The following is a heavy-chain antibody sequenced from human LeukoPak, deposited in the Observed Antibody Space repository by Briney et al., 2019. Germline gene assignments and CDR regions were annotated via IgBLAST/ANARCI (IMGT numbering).Heavy chain of an antibody. J-gene: IGHJ4*02. CDR2: INPEKRDT. CDR3: AKKVRGPSHPLDF. V-gene: IGHV1-2*02. CDR1: GYTLTGYA. D-gene: IGHD5-12*01. Sequence: ASVKVSCKASGYTLTGYAIHWVRQAPGRGLEWMGWINPEKRDTGYAHNCQGRVTMTRDTSISTAYMELSSLRSDDTAVYYCAKKVRGPSHPLDFWGQGTLVTVSS.